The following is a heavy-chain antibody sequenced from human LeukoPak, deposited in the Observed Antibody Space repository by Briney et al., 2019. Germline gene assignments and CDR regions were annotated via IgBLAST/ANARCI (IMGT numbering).Heavy chain of an antibody. V-gene: IGHV1-8*01. CDR1: GYTFTSYD. J-gene: IGHJ4*02. CDR3: ASGESRH. Sequence: ASVKVSCKASGYTFTSYDINWVRQATGQGLEWMGWMNPNSGNTGYAQKFQGRVTITADKSTSTAYMELSRLRSDDTAVYYCASGESRHWGQGTLVTVSS. CDR2: MNPNSGNT. D-gene: IGHD3-10*01.